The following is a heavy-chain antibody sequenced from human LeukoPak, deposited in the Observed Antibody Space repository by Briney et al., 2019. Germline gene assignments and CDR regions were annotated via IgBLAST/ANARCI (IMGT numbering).Heavy chain of an antibody. Sequence: GGSLRLSCAASGFTFNIYSMNWVRQAPGKGLEWVSRITSSSHYIYYADSVKGRFTISRDNAENSLYLQMNSLRAEDTAVYYCARIGVDAFDIWGQGTMVTVSS. V-gene: IGHV3-21*01. J-gene: IGHJ3*02. CDR3: ARIGVDAFDI. CDR2: ITSSSHYI. CDR1: GFTFNIYS.